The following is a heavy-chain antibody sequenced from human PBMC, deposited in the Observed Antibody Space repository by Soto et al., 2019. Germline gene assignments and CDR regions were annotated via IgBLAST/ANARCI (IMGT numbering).Heavy chain of an antibody. D-gene: IGHD2-2*01. CDR3: ARYCSNSRCYATAGTDY. J-gene: IGHJ4*02. CDR2: ISSSGTT. V-gene: IGHV4-39*01. Sequence: QMQLQESGPGLVKPSETLSLTCTVSGGSITSNSCYWGWIRQSQGKGLEWVGSISSSGTTYSNPFLKSPLTISADTSKNQFSLKLSSVTAADTAIYYCARYCSNSRCYATAGTDYWGQGTLVTVSS. CDR1: GGSITSNSCY.